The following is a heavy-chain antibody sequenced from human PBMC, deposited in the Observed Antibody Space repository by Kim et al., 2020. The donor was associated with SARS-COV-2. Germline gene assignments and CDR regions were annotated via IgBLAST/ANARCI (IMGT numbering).Heavy chain of an antibody. V-gene: IGHV3-64D*06. CDR2: ISSNGGST. J-gene: IGHJ4*02. CDR3: VKDRTGNYDYVWGSYRYRDY. D-gene: IGHD3-16*02. Sequence: GGSLRLSCSASGFTFSSYAMHWVRQAPGKGLEYVSAISSNGGSTYYADSVKGRFTISRDNSKNTLYLQMSSLRAEDTAVYYCVKDRTGNYDYVWGSYRYRDYWGQGTLVTVSS. CDR1: GFTFSSYA.